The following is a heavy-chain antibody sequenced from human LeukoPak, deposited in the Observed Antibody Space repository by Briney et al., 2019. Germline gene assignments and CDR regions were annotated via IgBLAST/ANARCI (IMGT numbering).Heavy chain of an antibody. J-gene: IGHJ4*02. Sequence: GGSLRLSCAASGFTFSSCEMKWVRQAPGKGLEWVSYITSSGSTTYYADSVKGRFTISRDNTKNTVYLQMNSLRAEDTAVYYCARRVAGFMAGWGQGALVTVSS. V-gene: IGHV3-48*03. D-gene: IGHD6-19*01. CDR3: ARRVAGFMAG. CDR1: GFTFSSCE. CDR2: ITSSGSTT.